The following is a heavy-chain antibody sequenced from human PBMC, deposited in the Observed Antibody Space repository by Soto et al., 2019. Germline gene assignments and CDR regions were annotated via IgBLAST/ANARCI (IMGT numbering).Heavy chain of an antibody. CDR1: GYTFTSYG. J-gene: IGHJ4*02. D-gene: IGHD6-13*01. Sequence: XSVKVSCRASGYTFTSYGISWVRQAPVQGLEWMGWISAYNGNTNYAQKLQGRVTMTTDTSTSTAYMELRSLRSDDTAVYYCARKGGSWYQSPKNHFDYWGQGTLVTVSS. V-gene: IGHV1-18*04. CDR3: ARKGGSWYQSPKNHFDY. CDR2: ISAYNGNT.